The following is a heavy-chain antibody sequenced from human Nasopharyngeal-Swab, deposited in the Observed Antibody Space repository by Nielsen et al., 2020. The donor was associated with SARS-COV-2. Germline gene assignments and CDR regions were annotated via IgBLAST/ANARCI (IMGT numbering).Heavy chain of an antibody. CDR3: TTELYYYGSGSYYKGFAD. J-gene: IGHJ4*02. Sequence: WIRQPPGKGLEWVGRIKSKTDGGTTDYAAPVKGRFTISRDDSKNTLYLQMNSLKTEDTAVCYCTTELYYYGSGSYYKGFADWGQGTLVTVSS. CDR2: IKSKTDGGTT. D-gene: IGHD3-10*01. V-gene: IGHV3-15*01.